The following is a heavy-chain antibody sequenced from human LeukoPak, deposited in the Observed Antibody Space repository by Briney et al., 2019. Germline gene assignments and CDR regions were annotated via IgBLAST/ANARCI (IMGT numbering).Heavy chain of an antibody. CDR2: ISANGGRT. CDR1: GFTFSTYA. CDR3: ASHGSGSYYVDY. D-gene: IGHD3-10*01. Sequence: GGSLRLPCAASGFTFSTYAMGWVRQAPGKGLEWVSGISANGGRTYYADSVKGRFTISRDNSKNTLYVHMISLRAEDTAVYYCASHGSGSYYVDYWGQGTLVTVSS. V-gene: IGHV3-23*01. J-gene: IGHJ4*02.